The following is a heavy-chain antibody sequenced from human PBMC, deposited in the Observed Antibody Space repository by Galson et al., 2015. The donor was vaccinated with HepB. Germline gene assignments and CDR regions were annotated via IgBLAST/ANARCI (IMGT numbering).Heavy chain of an antibody. CDR1: GYTFTSYG. CDR2: ISAYNGNT. D-gene: IGHD6-19*01. Sequence: SVKVSCKASGYTFTSYGISWVRQAPGQGLEWMGWISAYNGNTNYAQKLQGRVTMTTDTSTSTAYMELRSLRSDDTAVYYCARRRAGGSGWLYYFDYWGQGTLVTVSS. CDR3: ARRRAGGSGWLYYFDY. J-gene: IGHJ4*02. V-gene: IGHV1-18*01.